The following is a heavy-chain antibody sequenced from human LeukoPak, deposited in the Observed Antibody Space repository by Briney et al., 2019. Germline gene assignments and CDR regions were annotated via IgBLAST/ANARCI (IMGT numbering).Heavy chain of an antibody. CDR3: ARRVSGSSSWYPFDY. V-gene: IGHV4-39*01. Sequence: SETLSLTCTVSGGSISSSSYYWSWIRQPPGKGLEWIGSIYYSGSTYYNPSLKSRVTISVDTSKNQFSLKLSSVTAADTAVYYCARRVSGSSSWYPFDYWGQGTLVTVSS. CDR1: GGSISSSSYY. J-gene: IGHJ4*02. D-gene: IGHD6-13*01. CDR2: IYYSGST.